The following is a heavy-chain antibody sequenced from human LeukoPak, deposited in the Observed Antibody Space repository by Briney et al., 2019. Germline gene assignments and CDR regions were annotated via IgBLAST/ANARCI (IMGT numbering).Heavy chain of an antibody. Sequence: GGSLRLSCAASGFTFSSYSFHWVRQAPGKGLEWVAHVASDGSYKWYADSVRGRFTISRDNSKNTLFLQMNSLGAEDTGVYYCARDADWSPFYWGQGTLVTVSS. CDR1: GFTFSSYS. D-gene: IGHD3/OR15-3a*01. CDR3: ARDADWSPFY. V-gene: IGHV3-30*04. CDR2: VASDGSYK. J-gene: IGHJ4*02.